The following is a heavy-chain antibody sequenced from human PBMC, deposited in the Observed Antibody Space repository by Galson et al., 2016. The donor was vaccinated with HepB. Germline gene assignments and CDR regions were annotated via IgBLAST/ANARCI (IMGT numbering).Heavy chain of an antibody. CDR1: GYTFTHFV. V-gene: IGHV1-3*01. CDR3: AKSEWELLIAIDN. D-gene: IGHD1-26*01. CDR2: INAGNGDT. Sequence: SCKASGYTFTHFVIHWVRQAPGQRLEWMGWINAGNGDTKYSQKFQGRVTIARDTSASTAYMDVRSLRSEDTAVYYCAKSEWELLIAIDNWGHGTLVIVSS. J-gene: IGHJ4*01.